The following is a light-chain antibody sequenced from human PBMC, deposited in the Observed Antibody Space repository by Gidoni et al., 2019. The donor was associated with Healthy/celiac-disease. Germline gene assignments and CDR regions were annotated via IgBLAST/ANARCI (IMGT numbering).Light chain of an antibody. CDR2: DAS. CDR1: QSVSSY. CDR3: QQRSAP. V-gene: IGKV3-11*01. J-gene: IGKJ4*01. Sequence: EIVLTQSPATLSLSPGERATLSCRASQSVSSYLAWYQQKPGQAPRLLIYDASNRATGIPARFSGSGSGTDFTLTISSLEPEDFAVYYCQQRSAPFXGXTKVEIK.